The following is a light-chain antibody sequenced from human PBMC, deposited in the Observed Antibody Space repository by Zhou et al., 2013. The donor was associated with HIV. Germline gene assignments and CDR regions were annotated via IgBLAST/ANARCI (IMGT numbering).Light chain of an antibody. CDR1: HDVKTH. CDR3: QQYNIYPFT. CDR2: SAS. Sequence: ATRMTQSPLSVSASTGDRVTITCRASHDVKTHVAWYQQKPGKAPRLLISSASSLQPEVPSRFSGSGSGTEFTLTISSLQPDDFATYFCQQYNIYPFTFGPGTKVDIK. V-gene: IGKV1-8*01. J-gene: IGKJ3*01.